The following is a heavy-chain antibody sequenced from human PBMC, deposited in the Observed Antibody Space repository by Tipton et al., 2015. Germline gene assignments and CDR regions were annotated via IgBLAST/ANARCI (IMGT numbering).Heavy chain of an antibody. Sequence: PGLVKPSETLSLTCTVSDGSISSYYWSWIRQPPGKGLEWIGYIYYSGSTNYNPSLKSRVTISVDTSNKQISLNLSSVTAADTAVYYCARSDVERNTVFVFEIWGPGTMVTVSS. CDR1: DGSISSYY. J-gene: IGHJ3*02. CDR2: IYYSGST. V-gene: IGHV4-59*01. CDR3: ARSDVERNTVFVFEI. D-gene: IGHD3-10*01.